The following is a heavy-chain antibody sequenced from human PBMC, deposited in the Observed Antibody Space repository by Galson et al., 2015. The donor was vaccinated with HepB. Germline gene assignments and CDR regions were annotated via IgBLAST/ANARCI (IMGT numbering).Heavy chain of an antibody. CDR3: TRLWPTSGEY. V-gene: IGHV5-51*01. CDR2: IYPADSDT. J-gene: IGHJ4*02. CDR1: GYSFTKYW. Sequence: QSGAEVKKSGESLKISCKGSGYSFTKYWIGWVRQMPGKGLEWMGVIYPADSDTRYSPSFQGQVTFSADKSNSTAYLQWSSLKASDTAIYYCTRLWPTSGEYWGQGALVTVSS. D-gene: IGHD1-1*01.